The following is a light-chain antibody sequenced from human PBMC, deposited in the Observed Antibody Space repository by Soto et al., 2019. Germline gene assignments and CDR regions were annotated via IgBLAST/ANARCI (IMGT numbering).Light chain of an antibody. CDR3: SSYTGSTTRYV. CDR1: SSDIGAYVY. V-gene: IGLV2-14*03. Sequence: QSALTQPPSVSGSPGQSITISCTGTSSDIGAYVYVSWCQQYPGKAPKLIMYDVFNRPSGVSDRFSGSKSGNTASLTISGLQDEDEADYYCSSYTGSTTRYVFGTGTKLTVL. CDR2: DVF. J-gene: IGLJ1*01.